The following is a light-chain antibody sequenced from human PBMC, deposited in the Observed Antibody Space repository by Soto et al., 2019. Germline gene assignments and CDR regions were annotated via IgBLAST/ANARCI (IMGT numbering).Light chain of an antibody. CDR2: DAS. CDR1: QSISSY. V-gene: IGKV1-5*01. Sequence: DIQMTQSPSTLSASVGDRVTITCRASQSISSYLNWYQQKPGKAPKLLIYDASSLESGVPSRFSGSGSGTEFTLTISSLQPDDIATYYCQQYHSYSRTFGQGTKVDNK. J-gene: IGKJ1*01. CDR3: QQYHSYSRT.